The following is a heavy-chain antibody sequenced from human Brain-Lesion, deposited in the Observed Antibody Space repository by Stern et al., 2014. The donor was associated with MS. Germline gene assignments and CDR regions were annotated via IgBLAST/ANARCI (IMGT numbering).Heavy chain of an antibody. CDR1: GGSISSSTYY. Sequence: QVQLGQSGPGLVKPSATLSLTCTVSGGSISSSTYYWAWIRQPPGKGLEWIGNIYYSGFTYYNPSLKRRATISADMSKNQFSLKLSSVTAADTAIYYCARHDSVPRPSQLYSARDRGPGYFDYWGQGTLVTVSS. J-gene: IGHJ4*02. V-gene: IGHV4-39*01. D-gene: IGHD1-26*01. CDR2: IYYSGFT. CDR3: ARHDSVPRPSQLYSARDRGPGYFDY.